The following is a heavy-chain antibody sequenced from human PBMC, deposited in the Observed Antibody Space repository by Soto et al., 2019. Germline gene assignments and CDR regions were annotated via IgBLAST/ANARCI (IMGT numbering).Heavy chain of an antibody. CDR1: GFTFSSYA. CDR2: ISGSGGST. CDR3: AIHLAYGDYEDY. D-gene: IGHD4-17*01. V-gene: IGHV3-23*01. J-gene: IGHJ4*02. Sequence: EVQLLESGGGLVQPGGSLRLSCAASGFTFSSYAMSWVRQAPGKGLEWVSAISGSGGSTYYADAVKGRFTISRDNYENSLYLQMNSLRAEDTAVYYCAIHLAYGDYEDYWGQGTLVTVSS.